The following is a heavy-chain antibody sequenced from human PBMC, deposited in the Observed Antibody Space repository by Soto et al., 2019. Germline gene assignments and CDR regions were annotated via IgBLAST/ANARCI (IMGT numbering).Heavy chain of an antibody. J-gene: IGHJ5*02. V-gene: IGHV4-30-4*01. CDR2: IYNSVST. Sequence: QVQLQESGPGLVEPSQTLSLTCTVSGGSVSSGGYFWSWIRQSPGEGLEWIGHIYNSVSTYTNPSLGGRTTISVGTTRHQFSLKLSSVAAADAAVYSCARGSAVDKIDRGGQGTLVTVSS. CDR1: GGSVSSGGYF. D-gene: IGHD2-15*01. CDR3: ARGSAVDKIDR.